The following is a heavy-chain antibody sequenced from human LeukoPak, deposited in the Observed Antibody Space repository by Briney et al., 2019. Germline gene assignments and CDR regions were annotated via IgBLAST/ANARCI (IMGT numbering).Heavy chain of an antibody. Sequence: GGSLRLSCAASGFTFSTYWMSWVRQAPGKGLEWVAHIKQDGSEKYYVDSVKGRFTISRDNAKNSLYLQMNSLRAEDTAVYYCAKDLYSSSWYVRYYFDYWGQGTLVTVSS. J-gene: IGHJ4*02. CDR3: AKDLYSSSWYVRYYFDY. V-gene: IGHV3-7*01. CDR2: IKQDGSEK. D-gene: IGHD6-13*01. CDR1: GFTFSTYW.